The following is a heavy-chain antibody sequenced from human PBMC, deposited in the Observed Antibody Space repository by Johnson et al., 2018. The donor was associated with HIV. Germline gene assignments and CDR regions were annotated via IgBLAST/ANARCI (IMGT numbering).Heavy chain of an antibody. V-gene: IGHV3-30*02. Sequence: QVQLVESGGGVVQPGGSLRLSCAASGFTFSSYGMHWVRQAPGKGLEWVAFIRYDGSNKYYADSVKGRFTISRDNSKNTLYLQMKSLRAEDTAVYYCAKGAQWLPSDAFDIWGQGTMVTVSS. D-gene: IGHD6-19*01. J-gene: IGHJ3*02. CDR2: IRYDGSNK. CDR1: GFTFSSYG. CDR3: AKGAQWLPSDAFDI.